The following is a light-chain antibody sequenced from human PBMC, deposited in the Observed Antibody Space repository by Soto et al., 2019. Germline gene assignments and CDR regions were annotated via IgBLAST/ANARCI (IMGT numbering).Light chain of an antibody. CDR3: QQYNNFSPLT. J-gene: IGKJ4*01. CDR2: DAS. V-gene: IGKV1-33*01. Sequence: DIQLTQSPSSLSASVGDRVTITYQASQDISNYLNWYEQKPGKAPNLLIFDASKLKTGVPSRFSGRGSGTVFTFTISSLQPEDVATYFCQQYNNFSPLTFGGGTNVEIK. CDR1: QDISNY.